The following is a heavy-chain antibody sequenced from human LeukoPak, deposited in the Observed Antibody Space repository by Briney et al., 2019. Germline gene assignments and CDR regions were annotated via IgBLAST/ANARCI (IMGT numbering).Heavy chain of an antibody. J-gene: IGHJ6*03. CDR2: INHSGST. Sequence: PSETLSLTCAVYGGSFSGYYWSWIRQPPGKGLEWIGEINHSGSTNYNPSLESRVTISVDTSKNLFSLKLSSVTAADTAVYYCARGRPIRYFDWLPRRHYYYYMDVWGKGTTVTVSS. D-gene: IGHD3-9*01. CDR3: ARGRPIRYFDWLPRRHYYYYMDV. CDR1: GGSFSGYY. V-gene: IGHV4-34*01.